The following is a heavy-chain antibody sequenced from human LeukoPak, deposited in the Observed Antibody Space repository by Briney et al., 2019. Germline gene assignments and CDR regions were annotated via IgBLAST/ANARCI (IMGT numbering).Heavy chain of an antibody. Sequence: SETLSLTCTVSSGSISNYYWSWIRQPPGKGLEWIGYIYYSGSTYYNPSLKSRVTISVDTSKNQFSLKLSSVTAADTAVYYCARGSQYYYDSSGYYSHDYWGQGTLVTVSS. CDR2: IYYSGST. V-gene: IGHV4-59*08. D-gene: IGHD3-22*01. CDR1: SGSISNYY. CDR3: ARGSQYYYDSSGYYSHDY. J-gene: IGHJ4*02.